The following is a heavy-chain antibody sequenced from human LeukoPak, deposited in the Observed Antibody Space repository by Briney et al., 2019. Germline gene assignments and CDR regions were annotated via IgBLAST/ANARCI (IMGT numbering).Heavy chain of an antibody. J-gene: IGHJ4*02. V-gene: IGHV1-69*13. CDR3: ARAAPGIAVAGSY. Sequence: SVKVSCKASGGTFSSYAISWVRQAPGQGLEWMGGIIPIFGTANYAQKFQGRVTITADESTSTAYMELSSLRSEDTAVYYCARAAPGIAVAGSYWGQGTLVTVSS. D-gene: IGHD6-19*01. CDR1: GGTFSSYA. CDR2: IIPIFGTA.